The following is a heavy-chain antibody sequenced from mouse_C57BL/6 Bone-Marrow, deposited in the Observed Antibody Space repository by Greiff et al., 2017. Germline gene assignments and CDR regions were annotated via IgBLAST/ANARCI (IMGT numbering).Heavy chain of an antibody. J-gene: IGHJ4*01. Sequence: VKLVESGAELVKPGASVKLSCKASGYTFTSYWMQWVKQRPGQGLEWIGEIDPSDSYTNYNQKFKGKATLTVDTSSSTAYMQLSSLTSEDSAVYYCARTYGYSYAMDYWGQGTSVTVSS. CDR1: GYTFTSYW. D-gene: IGHD2-2*01. CDR3: ARTYGYSYAMDY. V-gene: IGHV1-50*01. CDR2: IDPSDSYT.